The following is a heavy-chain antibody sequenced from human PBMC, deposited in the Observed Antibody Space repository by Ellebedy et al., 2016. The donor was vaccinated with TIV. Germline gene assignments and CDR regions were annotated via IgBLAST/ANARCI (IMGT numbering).Heavy chain of an antibody. CDR1: GFTFDDYA. CDR2: ISSSSSTI. V-gene: IGHV3-48*01. Sequence: GESLKISCAASGFTFDDYAMHWVRQAPGKGLEWVSYISSSSSTIYYADSVKGRFTISRDNAKNSLYLQMNSLRAEDTAVYYCARAPRRIMITFGGVIVPNLFDYWGQGTLVTVSS. J-gene: IGHJ4*02. CDR3: ARAPRRIMITFGGVIVPNLFDY. D-gene: IGHD3-16*02.